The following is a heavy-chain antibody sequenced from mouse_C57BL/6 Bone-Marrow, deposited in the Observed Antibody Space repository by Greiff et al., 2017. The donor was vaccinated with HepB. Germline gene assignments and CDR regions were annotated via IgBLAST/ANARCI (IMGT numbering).Heavy chain of an antibody. J-gene: IGHJ2*01. Sequence: QVQLQQPGAELVKPGASVKLSCKASGYTFTSYWMHWVKQRPGQGLEWIGMIHPNSGSTNYNEKFKSKATLTVDNSSSTAYMQLSSLTSEDSAVYYCARGVYYGGFYYFDYWGQGTTLTVSS. CDR2: IHPNSGST. V-gene: IGHV1-64*01. CDR3: ARGVYYGGFYYFDY. CDR1: GYTFTSYW. D-gene: IGHD1-1*01.